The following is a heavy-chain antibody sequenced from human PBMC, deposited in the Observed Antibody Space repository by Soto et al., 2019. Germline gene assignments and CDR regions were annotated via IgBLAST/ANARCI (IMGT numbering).Heavy chain of an antibody. J-gene: IGHJ4*02. CDR2: ISGSGGST. V-gene: IGHV3-23*01. Sequence: PGGSLSLSCAASGFTFSSYAMNWVRQAPGKGLEWVSVISGSGGSTYYADSVKGRFTISRDNSKNTLYLQMNSLRAEDTAVYYCARRGPGTYFDYWGQGTLVTVSS. CDR1: GFTFSSYA. CDR3: ARRGPGTYFDY. D-gene: IGHD6-13*01.